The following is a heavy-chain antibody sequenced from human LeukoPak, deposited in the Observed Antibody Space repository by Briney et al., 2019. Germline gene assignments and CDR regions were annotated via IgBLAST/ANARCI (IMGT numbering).Heavy chain of an antibody. V-gene: IGHV3-48*03. J-gene: IGHJ6*04. CDR2: ISSSGSTI. CDR1: GFTFSSYE. D-gene: IGHD3-10*02. CDR3: AELGITMIGGV. Sequence: GGSLRLFCAASGFTFSSYEMHWVRQAPGKGLEWVSYISSSGSTIYYADSVKGRFTISRDNAKNSLYLQMTSRRAEDTAVYYCAELGITMIGGVWGKGTTVTISS.